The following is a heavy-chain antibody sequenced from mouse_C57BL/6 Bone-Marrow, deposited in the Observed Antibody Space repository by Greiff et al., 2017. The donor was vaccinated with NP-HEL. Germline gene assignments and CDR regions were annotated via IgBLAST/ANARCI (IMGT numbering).Heavy chain of an antibody. Sequence: EVQRVASGEGLVKPGGSLKLSCAASGFTFSSYAMSWVRQTPEKRLEWVAYISSGGDYIYYADTLKGRFTISRDNATNPLYLQLSSLTSEDTGMYYCTRVTTVPFAYWGQGTLVTVSA. CDR2: ISSGGDYI. J-gene: IGHJ3*01. CDR3: TRVTTVPFAY. D-gene: IGHD1-1*01. V-gene: IGHV5-9-1*02. CDR1: GFTFSSYA.